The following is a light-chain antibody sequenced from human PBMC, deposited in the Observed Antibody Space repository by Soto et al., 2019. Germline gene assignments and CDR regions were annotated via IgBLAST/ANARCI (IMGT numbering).Light chain of an antibody. J-gene: IGLJ2*01. CDR1: SGHSSYA. V-gene: IGLV4-69*01. Sequence: QLVLTQSPSASASLGASVKLTCTLSSGHSSYAIAWHQQQPEKGPRYLMKLDSDGSHTKGDAIPDRFSGSSSGAERYLSISSRQSEDEAAYYCQTWGPGIHVVLGGGTQLTVL. CDR2: LDSDGSH. CDR3: QTWGPGIHVV.